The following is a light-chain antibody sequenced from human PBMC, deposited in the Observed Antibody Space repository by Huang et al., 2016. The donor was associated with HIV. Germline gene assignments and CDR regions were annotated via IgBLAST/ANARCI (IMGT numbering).Light chain of an antibody. V-gene: IGKV2-30*02. J-gene: IGKJ2*01. Sequence: DVVMTQSPLSLPVTLGQPASISCRSSQSLVHSDGNTYLNWFQQRPGQSPRRLFYKVSNRDSGVPDRCSGSGSGTDFTLKISRVEAEDVGVYYCMQGTHWPLFGQGTKLEIK. CDR1: QSLVHSDGNTY. CDR2: KVS. CDR3: MQGTHWPL.